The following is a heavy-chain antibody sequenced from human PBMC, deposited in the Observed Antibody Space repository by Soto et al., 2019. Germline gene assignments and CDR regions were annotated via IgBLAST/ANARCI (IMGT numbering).Heavy chain of an antibody. CDR1: GFTLSSYW. J-gene: IGHJ4*02. V-gene: IGHV3-7*01. CDR2: IKQDGSEK. D-gene: IGHD3-3*01. CDR3: ARVRLPVFGVVTPYFDY. Sequence: VGSLRLSCAASGFTLSSYWMNWVRQAPGKGLEWVANIKQDGSEKYYVDSVKGRFTISRDNAKNSLYLQMNSLRAEDTAVYYCARVRLPVFGVVTPYFDYWGQGTLVTVSS.